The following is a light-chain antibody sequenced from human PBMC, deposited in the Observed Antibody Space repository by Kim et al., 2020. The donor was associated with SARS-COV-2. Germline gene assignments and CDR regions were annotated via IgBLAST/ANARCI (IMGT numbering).Light chain of an antibody. CDR2: QDS. CDR3: QAWDSSWV. V-gene: IGLV3-1*01. J-gene: IGLJ3*02. CDR1: KLGDKY. Sequence: VSLSPGQTASITCSGDKLGDKYACWYQQKPGQSPVLVIYQDSKRPSGIPERFSGSNSGNTATLTISGTQAMDEADYYCQAWDSSWVFGGGTKLTVL.